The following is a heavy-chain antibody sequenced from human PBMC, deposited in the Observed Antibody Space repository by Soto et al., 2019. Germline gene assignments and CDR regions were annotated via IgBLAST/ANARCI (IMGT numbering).Heavy chain of an antibody. CDR2: IIPIFGTA. CDR1: GGTFSSYA. CDR3: ARHLYSGSYSRRFDY. D-gene: IGHD1-26*01. V-gene: IGHV1-69*13. J-gene: IGHJ4*02. Sequence: SVKVSCKASGGTFSSYAISWVRQAPGQGLEWMGGIIPIFGTANYAQKFQGRVTITADESTSTAYMELSSLRSEDTAVYYCARHLYSGSYSRRFDYWGQGTLVTVSS.